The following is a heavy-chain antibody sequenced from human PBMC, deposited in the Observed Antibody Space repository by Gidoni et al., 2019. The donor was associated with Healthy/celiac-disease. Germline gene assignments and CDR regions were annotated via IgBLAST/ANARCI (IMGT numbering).Heavy chain of an antibody. Sequence: QVQLQQWGAGLLKPSETLSLTCAVYGGSFSGYYWSWIRQPPGKGLEWIGEINHSGSTNYNPSLKSRVTISVDTSKNQFSLKLSSVTAADTAVYYCARAPVISSITMVRGASDAFDIWGQGTMVTVSS. CDR1: GGSFSGYY. CDR3: ARAPVISSITMVRGASDAFDI. CDR2: INHSGST. J-gene: IGHJ3*02. D-gene: IGHD3-10*01. V-gene: IGHV4-34*01.